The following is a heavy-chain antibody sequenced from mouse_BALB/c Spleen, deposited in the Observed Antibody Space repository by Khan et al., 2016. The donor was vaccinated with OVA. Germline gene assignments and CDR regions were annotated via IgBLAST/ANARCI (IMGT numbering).Heavy chain of an antibody. J-gene: IGHJ4*01. V-gene: IGHV2-3*01. D-gene: IGHD6-1*01. CDR2: IWGDGST. Sequence: QVQLQQSGPGLVAPSQSLSITCTVSGFSLTSYGVSWVRQPPGKGLEWLGVIWGDGSTNYHSALISRLSISKVNSKSQVCLKLNSLQTDDSATYYCAGFEASYYALDYWGQGTSVTVSS. CDR3: AGFEASYYALDY. CDR1: GFSLTSYG.